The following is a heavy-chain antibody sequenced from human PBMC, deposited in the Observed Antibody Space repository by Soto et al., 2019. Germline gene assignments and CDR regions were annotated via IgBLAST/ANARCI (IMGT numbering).Heavy chain of an antibody. CDR1: GFTFSSYA. CDR2: ISYDGSNK. D-gene: IGHD3-3*01. V-gene: IGHV3-30-3*01. Sequence: GGSLRLSCAASGFTFSSYAMHWVREAPGKGLEWVAVISYDGSNKYYADSVKGRVTNSRDNSKNTLYLQMNSLRAEDTAVYYCARDTPPDYDFWSGIAHYGMDVWGQGTTITVS. J-gene: IGHJ6*02. CDR3: ARDTPPDYDFWSGIAHYGMDV.